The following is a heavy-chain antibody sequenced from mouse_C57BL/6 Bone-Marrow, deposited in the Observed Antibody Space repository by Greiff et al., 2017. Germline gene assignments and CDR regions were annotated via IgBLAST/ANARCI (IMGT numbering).Heavy chain of an antibody. J-gene: IGHJ1*03. Sequence: VQLQQSGAELARPGASVKLSCKASGYTFTSYGISWVKQRTGQGLEWIGEIYPRSGNTYYNEKFKGKATLTADKSSSTAYMELRSLTSEDSAVYFCAPYYYGSWYFDVWGTGTTVTVSS. V-gene: IGHV1-81*01. CDR3: APYYYGSWYFDV. CDR2: IYPRSGNT. CDR1: GYTFTSYG. D-gene: IGHD1-1*01.